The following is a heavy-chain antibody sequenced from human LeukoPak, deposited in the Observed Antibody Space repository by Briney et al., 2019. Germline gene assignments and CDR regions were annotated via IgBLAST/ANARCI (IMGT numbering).Heavy chain of an antibody. CDR1: GFTFSSYG. J-gene: IGHJ4*02. Sequence: GGSLRLSCTASGFTFSSYGMHWVRKAPGKGLGWEAFIRYDGSNKNYADSVKGRFTISRDNSKNELYLQMDSLRVDDTAVYLCAREVKSVYFDYWGQGTLVTVSS. V-gene: IGHV3-30*02. CDR2: IRYDGSNK. CDR3: AREVKSVYFDY.